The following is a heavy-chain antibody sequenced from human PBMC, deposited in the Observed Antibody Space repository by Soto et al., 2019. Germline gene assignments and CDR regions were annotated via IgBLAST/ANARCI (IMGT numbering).Heavy chain of an antibody. CDR3: ARGVEYYDFWSGYPPPDYYYYGMDV. J-gene: IGHJ6*02. Sequence: SVKVSCKASGGTFSSYAISWVRQAPGQGLEWMGGIIPIFGTANYAQKFQGRVTITADESTSTAYMELSSLRSEDTAVYYCARGVEYYDFWSGYPPPDYYYYGMDVWGQGTTVTVSS. D-gene: IGHD3-3*01. CDR1: GGTFSSYA. V-gene: IGHV1-69*13. CDR2: IIPIFGTA.